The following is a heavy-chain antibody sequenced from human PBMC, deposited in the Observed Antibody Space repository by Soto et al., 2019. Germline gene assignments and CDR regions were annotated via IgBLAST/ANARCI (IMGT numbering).Heavy chain of an antibody. CDR2: IYYSGST. CDR1: GGSISSSSYY. Sequence: SETLSLTCTVSGGSISSSSYYWGWIRQPPGKGLEWIGSIYYSGSTYYNPSLKSRVTISVDTSKNQFSLKLSSVTAADTAVYYCARQGYYGSGSYYNPLPFYYYYYMDVRGKRTTVTVSS. J-gene: IGHJ6*03. D-gene: IGHD3-10*01. CDR3: ARQGYYGSGSYYNPLPFYYYYYMDV. V-gene: IGHV4-39*01.